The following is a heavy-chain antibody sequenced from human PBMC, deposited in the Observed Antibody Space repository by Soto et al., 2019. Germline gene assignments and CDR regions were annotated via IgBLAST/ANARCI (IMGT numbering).Heavy chain of an antibody. D-gene: IGHD3-22*01. CDR3: ARSSRYQYDSSEGNFDY. J-gene: IGHJ4*02. CDR2: MYHTGST. CDR1: GVSISSNNW. V-gene: IGHV4-4*02. Sequence: QVQLQESGPGLVKPSGTLSLTCAVSGVSISSNNWWSWVRQPPGKGLEWIGEMYHTGSTNYNPSLKSRVTILVAKSKNHFSLELNSVTAADTAVYYCARSSRYQYDSSEGNFDYWGQGTLVTVSS.